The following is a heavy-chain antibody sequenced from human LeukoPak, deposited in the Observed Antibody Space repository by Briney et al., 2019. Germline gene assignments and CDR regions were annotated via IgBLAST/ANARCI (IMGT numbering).Heavy chain of an antibody. CDR1: GFTFSNYA. V-gene: IGHV3-23*01. CDR3: AKASGSYYFDY. Sequence: GGSLRLSCAASGFTFSNYAMNWVRQAPGKGLEWVSALSEGGGSTYYADSVKGRFTISRDNSKSTLYLQMNSLRAEDTAVYYCAKASGSYYFDYWGQGTLVTVSS. D-gene: IGHD6-6*01. J-gene: IGHJ4*02. CDR2: LSEGGGST.